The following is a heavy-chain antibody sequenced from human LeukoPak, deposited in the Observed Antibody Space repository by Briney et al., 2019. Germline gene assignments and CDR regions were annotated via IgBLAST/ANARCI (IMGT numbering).Heavy chain of an antibody. Sequence: ASVKVSCKASGYTFTSYGISWVRQAPGQGLEWMGWISAYNGNTNYAQKLQGRVTITADESTSTAYMELSSLRSEDTAVYYCASDVEDGSGSFVYYFDYWGQGTLVTVSS. CDR2: ISAYNGNT. V-gene: IGHV1-18*04. J-gene: IGHJ4*02. CDR3: ASDVEDGSGSFVYYFDY. CDR1: GYTFTSYG. D-gene: IGHD3-10*01.